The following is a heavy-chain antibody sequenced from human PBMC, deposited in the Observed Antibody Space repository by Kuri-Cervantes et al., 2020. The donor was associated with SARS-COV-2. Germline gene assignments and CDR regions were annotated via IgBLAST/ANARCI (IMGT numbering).Heavy chain of an antibody. J-gene: IGHJ6*02. CDR3: AGDQNSRTTYYYYGMDV. V-gene: IGHV4-4*08. Sequence: SETLSLTCNVSGGSISGYYWTWIRQPPGMGLEWIGHIFSAGGTNYNPSLKSRVTISVDTSKNQFSLKLSSATAADTAVYCCAGDQNSRTTYYYYGMDVWGQATTVTVSS. CDR2: IFSAGGT. CDR1: GGSISGYY. D-gene: IGHD4-11*01.